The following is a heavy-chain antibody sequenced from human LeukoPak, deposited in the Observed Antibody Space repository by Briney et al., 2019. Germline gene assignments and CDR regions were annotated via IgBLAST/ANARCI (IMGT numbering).Heavy chain of an antibody. J-gene: IGHJ6*02. CDR3: ARDWGSALWFGSGPEVYYYYYGMDV. Sequence: SVKVSCKASGGTFSSYAISWVRQAPGQGLEWMGGIIPIFGTANYAQKFQGRVTITADESTSTAYIELSSLRSEDTAVYYCARDWGSALWFGSGPEVYYYYYGMDVWGQGTTVTVSS. CDR2: IIPIFGTA. CDR1: GGTFSSYA. D-gene: IGHD3-10*01. V-gene: IGHV1-69*13.